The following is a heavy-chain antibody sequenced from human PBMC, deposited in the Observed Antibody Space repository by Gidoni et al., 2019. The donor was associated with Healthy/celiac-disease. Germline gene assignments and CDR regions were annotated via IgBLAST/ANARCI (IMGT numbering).Heavy chain of an antibody. Sequence: QVQLQESGPGLVKPSETLSLTCTVSGGSISSYYWSWIRQPPGKGLEWIGYIYYSGSTNYNPSLKSRVTISVDTSKNQFSLKLSSVTAADTAVYYCARSGWGLVAAIRGTSWFDPWGQGTLVTVSS. J-gene: IGHJ5*02. CDR2: IYYSGST. CDR1: GGSISSYY. D-gene: IGHD5-12*01. V-gene: IGHV4-59*01. CDR3: ARSGWGLVAAIRGTSWFDP.